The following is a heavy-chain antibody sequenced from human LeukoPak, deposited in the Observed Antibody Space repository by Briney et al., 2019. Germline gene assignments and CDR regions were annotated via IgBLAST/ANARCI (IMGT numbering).Heavy chain of an antibody. Sequence: GGSLRLSCFVSAFTITNNCMDWVRPDAGLCPVWVSRIKHDEPTAVYADSVKGRFTISRDNAKNTVYLQMNSLRVDDTAVYYCVTVFKGSSLQDYWGRGTLVTVSS. CDR1: AFTITNNC. CDR2: IKHDEPTA. D-gene: IGHD1-26*01. V-gene: IGHV3-74*03. CDR3: VTVFKGSSLQDY. J-gene: IGHJ4*02.